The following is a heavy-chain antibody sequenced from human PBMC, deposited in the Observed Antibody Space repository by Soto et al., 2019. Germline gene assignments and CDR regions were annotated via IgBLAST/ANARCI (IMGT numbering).Heavy chain of an antibody. J-gene: IGHJ6*02. D-gene: IGHD3-3*01. CDR3: AKGSYYDFWSGYYSYYYYGMDV. CDR1: GFTFSSYG. CDR2: ISYDGSNK. V-gene: IGHV3-30*18. Sequence: GGSLRLSCAASGFTFSSYGMHWVRQAPGKGLEWVAVISYDGSNKYYADSVKGRFTISRDNSKNTLYLQMNSLRAEDTAVYYCAKGSYYDFWSGYYSYYYYGMDVWGQGTTVTAP.